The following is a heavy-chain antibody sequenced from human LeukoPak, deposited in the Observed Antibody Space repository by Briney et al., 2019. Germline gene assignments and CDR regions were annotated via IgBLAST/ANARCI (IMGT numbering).Heavy chain of an antibody. V-gene: IGHV4-4*07. CDR3: ASYSIANNYYMDV. Sequence: SETLSLTCTVSGGSIRSFYWSWIRQSAGKGLEWVGRIYSHGNANYNPSLNSRVTMSLDTSKNQFSLKLTSVTAADTAVYYCASYSIANNYYMDVWGKGTTVTVSS. CDR2: IYSHGNA. J-gene: IGHJ6*03. D-gene: IGHD1/OR15-1a*01. CDR1: GGSIRSFY.